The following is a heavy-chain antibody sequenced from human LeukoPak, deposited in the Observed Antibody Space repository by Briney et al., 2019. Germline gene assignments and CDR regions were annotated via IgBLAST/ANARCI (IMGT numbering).Heavy chain of an antibody. Sequence: AAETLSLTCTVSGGSMSSQCWRWIRQPPGKGLEWMGYIYYSGSTNYNPSLKRRVTISIDTSKNQFAQKVSAGDAGDGAVEYGARHDNGDFFDYWGQGTLVTVFS. CDR1: GGSMSSQC. CDR3: ARHDNGDFFDY. V-gene: IGHV4-59*08. CDR2: IYYSGST. D-gene: IGHD2-8*01. J-gene: IGHJ4*02.